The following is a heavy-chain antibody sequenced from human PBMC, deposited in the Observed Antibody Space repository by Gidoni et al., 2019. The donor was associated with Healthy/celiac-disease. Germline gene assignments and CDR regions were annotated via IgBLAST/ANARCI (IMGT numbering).Heavy chain of an antibody. J-gene: IGHJ4*02. CDR3: ATYYDILTGYYSWRYYFDY. Sequence: EVQLLESGGGLVQPGGSLRLSCAASGFTFSSYAMSWVRQAPGKGLEWVSAISGSGGSTYYADSVKGRFTISRDNSKNTLYLQMNSLRAEDTAVYYCATYYDILTGYYSWRYYFDYWGQGTLVTVSS. V-gene: IGHV3-23*01. CDR2: ISGSGGST. D-gene: IGHD3-9*01. CDR1: GFTFSSYA.